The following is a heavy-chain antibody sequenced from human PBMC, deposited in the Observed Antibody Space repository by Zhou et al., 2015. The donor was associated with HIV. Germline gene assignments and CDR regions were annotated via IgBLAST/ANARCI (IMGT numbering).Heavy chain of an antibody. CDR1: GGTFSSYA. Sequence: QVQLVQSGAEVKKPGSSVKVSCKASGGTFSSYAISWVRQAPGQGLEWMGGIIPIFGTANYAQKFQGRVTITADKSTSTAYMELSSLRSEDTAVYYCATWDYYDSSGYYYGEYFQHWGQGTLVTVSS. J-gene: IGHJ1*01. D-gene: IGHD3-22*01. V-gene: IGHV1-69*06. CDR3: ATWDYYDSSGYYYGEYFQH. CDR2: IIPIFGTA.